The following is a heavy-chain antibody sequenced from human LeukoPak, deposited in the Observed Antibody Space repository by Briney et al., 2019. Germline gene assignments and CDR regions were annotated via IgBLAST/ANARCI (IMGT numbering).Heavy chain of an antibody. CDR3: ARGSGTTVTTRDDY. Sequence: SETLSLTCAVYGGSFSGYYWSWIRQPPGKGLEWIGEINHSGSTNYNPSLKSRVTISVDTSKNQFSLKLSSVTAADTAVYYCARGSGTTVTTRDDYWGQGTLVTVSS. J-gene: IGHJ4*02. CDR2: INHSGST. V-gene: IGHV4-34*01. CDR1: GGSFSGYY. D-gene: IGHD4-17*01.